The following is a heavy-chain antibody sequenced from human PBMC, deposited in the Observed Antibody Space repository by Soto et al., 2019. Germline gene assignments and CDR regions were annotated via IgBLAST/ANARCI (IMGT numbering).Heavy chain of an antibody. CDR3: ARGRDSYGGNYYYYGMDV. V-gene: IGHV1-69*13. D-gene: IGHD5-18*01. J-gene: IGHJ6*02. Sequence: SVKVSCKASGGTFSSYAISWVRQAPGQGLEWMGGIIPIFGTANYAQKFQGRVTITADESTSTAYMELSSLRSEDTAVYYCARGRDSYGGNYYYYGMDVWGQGTTVTVSS. CDR2: IIPIFGTA. CDR1: GGTFSSYA.